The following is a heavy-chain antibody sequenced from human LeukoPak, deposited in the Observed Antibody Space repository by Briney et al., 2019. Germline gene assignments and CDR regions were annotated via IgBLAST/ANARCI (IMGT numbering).Heavy chain of an antibody. CDR3: AKGVYCSGGSCYPPDWFDP. Sequence: GSSVKVSCKASGGTFSSYAISWVRQAPGQGLEWMGGIIPIFGTANYAQKFQGRVTITADESTSTAYMELSSLRSEDTAVYYCAKGVYCSGGSCYPPDWFDPWGQGTLVTVSS. V-gene: IGHV1-69*01. CDR2: IIPIFGTA. J-gene: IGHJ5*02. CDR1: GGTFSSYA. D-gene: IGHD2-15*01.